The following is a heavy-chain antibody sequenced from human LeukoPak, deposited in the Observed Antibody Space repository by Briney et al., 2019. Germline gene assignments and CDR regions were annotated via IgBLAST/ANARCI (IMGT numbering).Heavy chain of an antibody. D-gene: IGHD3-9*01. V-gene: IGHV4-34*01. J-gene: IGHJ6*03. Sequence: KPSETLSLTCAVYGGSFSGYYWSWIRQPPGKGLEWIGEINHSGSTNYKPSLKSRVTISVDTSKNQFSLKLSSVTAADTAVYYCARASSYYDILTGPLAVGYMDVWGKGTTVTVSS. CDR1: GGSFSGYY. CDR2: INHSGST. CDR3: ARASSYYDILTGPLAVGYMDV.